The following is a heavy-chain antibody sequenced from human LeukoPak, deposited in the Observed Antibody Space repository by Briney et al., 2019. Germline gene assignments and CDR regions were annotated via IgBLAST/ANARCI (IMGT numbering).Heavy chain of an antibody. D-gene: IGHD3-22*01. Sequence: LGTLSLTCTVSGASLISYYWNWIRQPPGKGLEWIGYIYYNGSPNYNPSLKSRVTMSQDTSKNQFSLKLTSVTAADAAVYYCARDSRSYERSGYYHFDYWGQGSLVTVSS. CDR3: ARDSRSYERSGYYHFDY. CDR2: IYYNGSP. CDR1: GASLISYY. J-gene: IGHJ4*02. V-gene: IGHV4-59*01.